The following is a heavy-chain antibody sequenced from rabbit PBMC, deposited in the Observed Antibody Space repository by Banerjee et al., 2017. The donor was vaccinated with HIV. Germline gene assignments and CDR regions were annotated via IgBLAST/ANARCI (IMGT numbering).Heavy chain of an antibody. CDR2: IYNGDGST. Sequence: GESGGDLVKPGASLTLTCTASGFSFSSNVMCWVRQAPGKGLEWIGCIYNGDGSTYYASWVNGRFTNARSTSLNTVTLQMTSLTAADTAAYFCAREAYDSASGYYILGYGMNLWGPGPSSPS. J-gene: IGHJ6*01. CDR3: AREAYDSASGYYILGYGMNL. CDR1: GFSFSSNV. D-gene: IGHD1-1*01. V-gene: IGHV1S47*01.